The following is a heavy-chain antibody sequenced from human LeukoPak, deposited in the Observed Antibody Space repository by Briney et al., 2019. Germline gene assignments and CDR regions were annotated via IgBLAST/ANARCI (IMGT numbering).Heavy chain of an antibody. V-gene: IGHV3-9*01. CDR3: AKGYYGSGSYGMDV. CDR1: GFTFDDYA. CDR2: ISWNSGSI. D-gene: IGHD3-10*01. J-gene: IGHJ6*02. Sequence: GGSLRLSCAASGFTFDDYAMHWVRQAPGKGLEWASGISWNSGSIGYADSVKGRFTISRDNAKNSLYLQMNSLRAEDTALYYCAKGYYGSGSYGMDVWGQGTTVTVSS.